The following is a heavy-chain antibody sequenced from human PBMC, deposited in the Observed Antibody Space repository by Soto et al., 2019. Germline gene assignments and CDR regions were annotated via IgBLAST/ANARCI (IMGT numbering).Heavy chain of an antibody. CDR2: IYHSGST. Sequence: SETLSLTCAVSGGSISSSNWWSWVRQPPGKGLEWIGEIYHSGSTNYNPSLKSRVTISVDKSKNQFSLKLSSVTAADTAVYYCERVKRGDYYYFDDWGPGTLVT. D-gene: IGHD4-17*01. V-gene: IGHV4-4*02. CDR3: ERVKRGDYYYFDD. J-gene: IGHJ4*02. CDR1: GGSISSSNW.